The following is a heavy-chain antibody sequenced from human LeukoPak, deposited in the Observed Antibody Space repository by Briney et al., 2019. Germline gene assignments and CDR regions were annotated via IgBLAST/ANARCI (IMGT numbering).Heavy chain of an antibody. Sequence: SVKVSCMASGGTFSSYAISWMRQAPGQGLGWMGGIIPIFGTANYAQKFQGRVTITADESTSTAYMELSSLRSEDTAVYYCARLDEYSSSSRYYDMDVWGQGTTVTVSS. V-gene: IGHV1-69*13. D-gene: IGHD5-12*01. CDR3: ARLDEYSSSSRYYDMDV. J-gene: IGHJ6*02. CDR1: GGTFSSYA. CDR2: IIPIFGTA.